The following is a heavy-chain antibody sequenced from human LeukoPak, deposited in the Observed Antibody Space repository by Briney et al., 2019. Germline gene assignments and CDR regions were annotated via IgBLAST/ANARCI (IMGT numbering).Heavy chain of an antibody. CDR3: ARVLNDSSGYYGYYYYGMDV. D-gene: IGHD3-22*01. CDR1: GYTFTSYD. Sequence: ASVKVSCKASGYTFTSYDINWVRQATGQGLEWMGWMNPNSGNTGYAQKFQGRVTMTRNTSISTAYMELSSLRSEDTAVYYRARVLNDSSGYYGYYYYGMDVWGQGTTVTVSS. CDR2: MNPNSGNT. V-gene: IGHV1-8*01. J-gene: IGHJ6*02.